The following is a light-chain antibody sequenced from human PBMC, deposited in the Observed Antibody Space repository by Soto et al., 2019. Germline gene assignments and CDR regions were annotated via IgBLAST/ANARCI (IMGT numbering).Light chain of an antibody. Sequence: DVVMTQSPLSLPVSLGQPASISCRSSQSLVYSDGNTYLSWFQQRPGQSPRRLIHKVSSRDSGVPDRFSGSGSGTDFTLKISRVEAEDVGIYYCLQGTHWYTFGQGTKLEIK. CDR3: LQGTHWYT. J-gene: IGKJ2*01. CDR2: KVS. V-gene: IGKV2-30*01. CDR1: QSLVYSDGNTY.